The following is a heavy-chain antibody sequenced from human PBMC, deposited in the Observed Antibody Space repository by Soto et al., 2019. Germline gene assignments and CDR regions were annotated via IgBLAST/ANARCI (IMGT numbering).Heavy chain of an antibody. CDR2: INSVGSNT. CDR3: ARVNNWIYPVDY. V-gene: IGHV3-74*01. CDR1: VFTLSRFW. Sequence: PGGSLSLSCAASVFTLSRFWMHWVRQAPGKGLAWVSRINSVGSNTGYEDTVKGRFTISRDNAKSTLYLQMNSLSADDPAVYHCARVNNWIYPVDYWGHGTLVTVSS. J-gene: IGHJ4*01. D-gene: IGHD1-7*01.